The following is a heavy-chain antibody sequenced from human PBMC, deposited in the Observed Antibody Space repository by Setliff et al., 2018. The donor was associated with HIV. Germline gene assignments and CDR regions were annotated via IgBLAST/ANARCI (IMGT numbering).Heavy chain of an antibody. J-gene: IGHJ4*02. Sequence: PSETLSLTCTVSGGSITTTNYYWGWVRQSPGKGLEWIGVIYYRGSAYHNLSLQSRVTLSVDTSKNSFSLHLTSVTAADTAVDFCARARGPPLPVLDFGGPGTLVTVSS. CDR2: IYYRGSA. CDR3: ARARGPPLPVLDF. D-gene: IGHD3-10*01. CDR1: GGSITTTNYY. V-gene: IGHV4-39*07.